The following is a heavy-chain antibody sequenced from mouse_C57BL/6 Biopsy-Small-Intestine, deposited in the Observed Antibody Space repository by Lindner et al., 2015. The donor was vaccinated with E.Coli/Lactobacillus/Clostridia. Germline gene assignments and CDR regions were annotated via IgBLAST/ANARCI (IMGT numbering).Heavy chain of an antibody. CDR3: ARSYYDYLDY. CDR2: INPSTGGT. V-gene: IGHV1-42*01. D-gene: IGHD2-4*01. J-gene: IGHJ2*01. Sequence: VQLQESGPELVKPGASVKMSCKASGYSFTGYYMNWMKQSPERSLEWIGEINPSTGGTTYNQKSKAKATLTVDKSSSTAYMQLKSLTSEDSAVFYCARSYYDYLDYWGQGTTLTVSS. CDR1: GYSFTGYY.